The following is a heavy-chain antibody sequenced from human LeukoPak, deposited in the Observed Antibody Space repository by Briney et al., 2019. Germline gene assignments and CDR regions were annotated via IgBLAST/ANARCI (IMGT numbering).Heavy chain of an antibody. Sequence: GGSLRLSCAASGFTFSSYAMSWVRQAPGKGLEWVSAISGSSGSTYYADSVKGRFTISRDNSKNTLYLQMNSLRAEDTAVYYCARGRPWTAMVPGGDYWGQGTLVTVSS. J-gene: IGHJ4*02. V-gene: IGHV3-23*01. CDR3: ARGRPWTAMVPGGDY. D-gene: IGHD5-18*01. CDR1: GFTFSSYA. CDR2: ISGSSGST.